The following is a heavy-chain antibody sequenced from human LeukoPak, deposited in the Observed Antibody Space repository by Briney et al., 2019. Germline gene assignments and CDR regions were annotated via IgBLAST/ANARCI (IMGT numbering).Heavy chain of an antibody. J-gene: IGHJ4*02. CDR1: GFTFSRYS. Sequence: GGSLRLSCAASGFTFSRYSMNWVRQAPGKGLEWLSYITSSSSMIYYADSVKGRFTISRDNAKNSLYLQMNSLRAEDTAVYYCARDHGEAAAGTGDYWGQGTLVTVSS. CDR2: ITSSSSMI. D-gene: IGHD6-13*01. CDR3: ARDHGEAAAGTGDY. V-gene: IGHV3-48*01.